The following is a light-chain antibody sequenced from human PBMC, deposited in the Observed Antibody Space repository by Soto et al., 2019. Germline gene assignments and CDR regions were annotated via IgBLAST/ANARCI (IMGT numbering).Light chain of an antibody. CDR1: SSNIGSNA. V-gene: IGLV1-44*01. Sequence: QSALTQPPSASGTPGQRVAISCSGSSSNIGSNAVNWYQQLSGAAPKLLIYKNNLRPSGVPDRFSGSKSGASASLAISGLQSEDESDYYCAAWDDSLKGLVFGGGTKLTVL. CDR3: AAWDDSLKGLV. CDR2: KNN. J-gene: IGLJ2*01.